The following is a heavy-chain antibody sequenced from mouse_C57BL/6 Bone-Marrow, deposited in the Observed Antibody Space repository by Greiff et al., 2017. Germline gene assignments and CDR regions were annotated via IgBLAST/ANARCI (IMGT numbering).Heavy chain of an antibody. V-gene: IGHV5-6*01. CDR3: ARHYDYYAMDY. CDR1: GFTFSSYG. CDR2: ISSGGSYT. J-gene: IGHJ4*01. Sequence: EVQLVESGGDLVKPGGSLKLSCAASGFTFSSYGMSWVRQTPDKRLEWVATISSGGSYTYYPDSVKGRFTISRDNAKNTLYLHMSSLKSEDTAMYYCARHYDYYAMDYWGQGTSVTVSS.